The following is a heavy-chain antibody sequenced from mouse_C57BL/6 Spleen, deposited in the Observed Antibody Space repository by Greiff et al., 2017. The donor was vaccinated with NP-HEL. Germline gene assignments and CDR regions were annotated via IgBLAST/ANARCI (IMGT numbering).Heavy chain of an antibody. CDR1: GYAFTNYL. V-gene: IGHV1-54*01. CDR2: INPGSGGT. CDR3: ARKGDHV. D-gene: IGHD3-3*01. J-gene: IGHJ1*03. Sequence: QVQLQQSGAELVRPGPSVKVSCKASGYAFTNYLIEWVKQRPGQGLEWIGVINPGSGGTNYNEKFKGKATLTADKSSSTAYMQLSSLTYEDAAVYFCARKGDHVWGTGTTVTVSS.